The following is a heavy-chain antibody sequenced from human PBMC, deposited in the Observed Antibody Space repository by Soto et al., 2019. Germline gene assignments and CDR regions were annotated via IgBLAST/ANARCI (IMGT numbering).Heavy chain of an antibody. Sequence: ITLKESGPTLVKPTQTLTLTCTFSGFSLTTDRVGVGWIRQPPGEALEWLAVIYWDDSKTYRPSLESRLTITKYTSKNQVALTMTNMDSLDTATYYCAHAYGGRSLYWGQGTLVTVSS. J-gene: IGHJ4*02. CDR1: GFSLTTDRVG. CDR2: IYWDDSK. CDR3: AHAYGGRSLY. D-gene: IGHD1-26*01. V-gene: IGHV2-5*02.